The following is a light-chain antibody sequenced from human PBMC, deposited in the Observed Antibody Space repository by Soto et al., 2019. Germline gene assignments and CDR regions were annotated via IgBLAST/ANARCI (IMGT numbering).Light chain of an antibody. CDR3: SSYTSSAPFYV. CDR2: DVN. CDR1: STDVDGYDY. J-gene: IGLJ1*01. V-gene: IGLV2-14*03. Sequence: QSALTQPASVSGSPGQSITISCTGASTDVDGYDYVSWYQQHPGQAPKLMIYDVNNRPSGVSYRFSGSKSGDTASLTISGLQAEDDADYYCSSYTSSAPFYVFGTGTKV.